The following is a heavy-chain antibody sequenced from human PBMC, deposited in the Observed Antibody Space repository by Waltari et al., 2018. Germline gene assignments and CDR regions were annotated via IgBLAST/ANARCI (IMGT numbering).Heavy chain of an antibody. V-gene: IGHV4-39*07. Sequence: QLQLQESGPGLVKPSETLSLTCTVSGGSISSSSYYWGWIRQPPGKGLEWIGSIYYSGSTYYNPPLKSRVTISVDTSKNQFSLKLSSVTAADTAVYYCARDAPYDYIWGSYSPRNYFDYWGQGTLVTVSS. CDR2: IYYSGST. J-gene: IGHJ4*02. D-gene: IGHD3-16*01. CDR1: GGSISSSSYY. CDR3: ARDAPYDYIWGSYSPRNYFDY.